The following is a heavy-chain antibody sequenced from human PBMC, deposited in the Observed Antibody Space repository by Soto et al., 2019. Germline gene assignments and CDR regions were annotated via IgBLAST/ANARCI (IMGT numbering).Heavy chain of an antibody. D-gene: IGHD5-12*01. J-gene: IGHJ6*04. CDR2: IYSAGST. CDR3: ASTRRDGYKNYYYSYGMVV. V-gene: IGHV3-66*01. CDR1: GFTVSSNY. Sequence: GGSLRLSCAASGFTVSSNYMSWVRQAPGKGLEWVSVIYSAGSTYYADSVKGRFTISRDNSKNTLYLQMNSLRAEDTAVYYCASTRRDGYKNYYYSYGMVVWGKGITVTVSS.